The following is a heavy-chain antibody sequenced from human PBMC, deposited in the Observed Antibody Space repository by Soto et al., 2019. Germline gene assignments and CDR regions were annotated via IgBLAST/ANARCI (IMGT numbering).Heavy chain of an antibody. J-gene: IGHJ4*02. CDR1: GFTLSSYS. CDR2: ISSSSSYI. V-gene: IGHV3-21*01. CDR3: ARDREGYVVVPAVLGY. Sequence: GXCLRLSCAASGFTLSSYSLNWVRQAPGNGLEWVLSISSSSSYIYYADSVKGRFTISRDNAKNSLYLQMHSLRAEDTAVYYCARDREGYVVVPAVLGYWGQGTLVTVSS. D-gene: IGHD2-2*01.